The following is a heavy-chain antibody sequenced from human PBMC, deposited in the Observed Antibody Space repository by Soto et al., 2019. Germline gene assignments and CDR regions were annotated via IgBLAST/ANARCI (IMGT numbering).Heavy chain of an antibody. Sequence: GGFQSLYCAVSGFIFTSYGMHWVRQAPGKGLEWVAVISNDGTSKYYSDSVKGRFTISRDNSKNTLYLQMNSLRAEDTAVYYCATRPPGGPYRGVFDYWSQGTLVTVSA. D-gene: IGHD3-10*01. J-gene: IGHJ4*02. V-gene: IGHV3-30*03. CDR2: ISNDGTSK. CDR3: ATRPPGGPYRGVFDY. CDR1: GFIFTSYG.